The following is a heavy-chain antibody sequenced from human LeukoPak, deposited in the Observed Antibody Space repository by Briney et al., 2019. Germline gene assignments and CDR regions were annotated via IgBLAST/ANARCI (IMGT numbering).Heavy chain of an antibody. CDR3: AKGFGRYYFDY. J-gene: IGHJ4*02. D-gene: IGHD3-10*01. CDR1: GFTFSSYA. Sequence: PGGSLRLSCAASGFTFSSYAMSWVRQAPGKGLEWVSTINGGGVNTHYADSVGGRFTISRDNSKNTLFLQMNSLRAEDTAVYYCAKGFGRYYFDYWGQGTLVTVSS. CDR2: INGGGVNT. V-gene: IGHV3-23*01.